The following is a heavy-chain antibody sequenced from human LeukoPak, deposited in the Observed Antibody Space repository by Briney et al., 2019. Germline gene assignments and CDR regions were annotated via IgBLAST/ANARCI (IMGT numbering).Heavy chain of an antibody. CDR1: GGSFSSYH. CDR3: ARDGLYNYGYSYFDY. J-gene: IGHJ4*02. CDR2: FHITEST. Sequence: ASETLSLTCTVSGGSFSSYHWSWIRLPAGKGLEWIGRFHITESTNYNPSLKSRVTMSIDTSKNQFSLRLTSVTAADTAVYYCARDGLYNYGYSYFDYWGQGTLVTVFS. D-gene: IGHD5-18*01. V-gene: IGHV4-4*07.